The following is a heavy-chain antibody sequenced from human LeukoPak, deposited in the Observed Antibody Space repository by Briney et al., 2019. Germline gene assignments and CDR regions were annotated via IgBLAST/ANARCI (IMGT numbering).Heavy chain of an antibody. D-gene: IGHD1-26*01. Sequence: GASVKVSCKASGYIFTDYYIHWVRQAPGQGPQWMGWISPDSGERNYAQQFQGRVAMTSDTSISTAYMELTRLTSDDTAVYYCARESGGVLSYFDSWGQGTLVAVS. CDR2: ISPDSGER. J-gene: IGHJ4*02. CDR1: GYIFTDYY. V-gene: IGHV1-2*02. CDR3: ARESGGVLSYFDS.